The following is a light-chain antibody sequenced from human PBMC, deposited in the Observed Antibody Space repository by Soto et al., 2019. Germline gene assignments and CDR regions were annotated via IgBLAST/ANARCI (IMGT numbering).Light chain of an antibody. Sequence: EIVLTQSPATLSLSPGERATLSCRASQSVSRYLAWYQQKPGQAPRLLIYDAFNRATGIPARFSGSGSGTDFTLTISSLEPEDFAVYYCQQRSSWPRTFGQGTKVDIK. CDR2: DAF. CDR3: QQRSSWPRT. J-gene: IGKJ1*01. CDR1: QSVSRY. V-gene: IGKV3-11*01.